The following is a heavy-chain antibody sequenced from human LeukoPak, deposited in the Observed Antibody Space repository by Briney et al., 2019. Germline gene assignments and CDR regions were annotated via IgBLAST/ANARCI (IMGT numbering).Heavy chain of an antibody. CDR1: GFTVSSNY. V-gene: IGHV3-53*01. CDR2: IYSGGST. J-gene: IGHJ2*01. CDR3: ARRAYSSGYYPSYWCFDL. Sequence: GGSLRLSCAASGFTVSSNYMSWVRQAPGKGLEWVSVIYSGGSTYYADSVKGRFTISRDNSKNTLYLQMNSLRAEDTAVYYCARRAYSSGYYPSYWCFDLWGRGTLVTVSS. D-gene: IGHD3-22*01.